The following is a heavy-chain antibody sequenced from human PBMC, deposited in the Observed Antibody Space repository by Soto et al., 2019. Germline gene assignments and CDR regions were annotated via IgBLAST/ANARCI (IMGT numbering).Heavy chain of an antibody. CDR2: IRAHNGDT. Sequence: QVPLVQSGGEVKTPGASVKVSCQASGYTFTTYGISWVRQAPGQGLEWMGWIRAHNGDTNHAQRFQGRVTMTTDTATSTGYMELCSLRSDDTAVYYCARDEGVGAPVAFDVWGQGKMVTVSS. D-gene: IGHD3-16*01. CDR1: GYTFTTYG. J-gene: IGHJ3*01. CDR3: ARDEGVGAPVAFDV. V-gene: IGHV1-18*01.